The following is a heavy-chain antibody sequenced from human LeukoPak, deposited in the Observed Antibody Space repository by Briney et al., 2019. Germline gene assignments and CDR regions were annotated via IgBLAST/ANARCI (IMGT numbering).Heavy chain of an antibody. D-gene: IGHD3-10*01. Sequence: GGSLRLSCAASGFEFNVYGMNWVRQAPGKGLEWVSSISGRGDTTSYADSVKGRFIISRDISKNTLYLQMNSLRADDTAVYYCAKDDSALWFAELSHYFNWWGQGTLVTVSS. CDR1: GFEFNVYG. CDR3: AKDDSALWFAELSHYFNW. J-gene: IGHJ4*02. V-gene: IGHV3-23*01. CDR2: ISGRGDTT.